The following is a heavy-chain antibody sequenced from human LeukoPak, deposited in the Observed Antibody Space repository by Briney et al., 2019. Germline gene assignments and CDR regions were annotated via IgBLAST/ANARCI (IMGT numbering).Heavy chain of an antibody. CDR1: GDSISSYY. CDR2: IHHTGNT. V-gene: IGHV4-38-2*02. CDR3: ARIHGSGSYYNPQNWFDP. Sequence: SETLSLTCSVSGDSISSYYWTWIRQPPGKGLEWIGSIHHTGNTYYNPSLKSRVTISVDTSKNQFYLKLRSVTAADTAVYHCARIHGSGSYYNPQNWFDPWGQGTLVIVST. J-gene: IGHJ5*02. D-gene: IGHD3-10*01.